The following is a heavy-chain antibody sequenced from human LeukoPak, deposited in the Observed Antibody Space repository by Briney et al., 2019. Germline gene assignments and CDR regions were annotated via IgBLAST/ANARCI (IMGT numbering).Heavy chain of an antibody. CDR1: GFTFSSYS. CDR2: ISSSSSYI. V-gene: IGHV3-21*01. D-gene: IGHD6-19*01. CDR3: ARDLIQQWPFYYYYYYMDV. J-gene: IGHJ6*03. Sequence: SGGSLRLSCAASGFTFSSYSMSWVRQAPGKGLEWVSSISSSSSYIYYADSVKGRFTISRDNAKNSLYLQMNSLRAEDTAVYYCARDLIQQWPFYYYYYYMDVWGKGTTVTVSS.